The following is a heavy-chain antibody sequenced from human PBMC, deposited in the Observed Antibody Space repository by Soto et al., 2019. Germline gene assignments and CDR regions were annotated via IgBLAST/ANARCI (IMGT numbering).Heavy chain of an antibody. CDR3: AREPYCSSTSCSDAFDI. CDR1: GYTFTGYY. Sequence: ASVNVSCKSSGYTFTGYYMHWVRQAPGQGLEWMGWINPNSGGTNYAQKFQGWVTMTRDTSISTAYMELSRLRSDDTAVYYCAREPYCSSTSCSDAFDIWGQGTMVTVSS. V-gene: IGHV1-2*04. D-gene: IGHD2-2*01. J-gene: IGHJ3*02. CDR2: INPNSGGT.